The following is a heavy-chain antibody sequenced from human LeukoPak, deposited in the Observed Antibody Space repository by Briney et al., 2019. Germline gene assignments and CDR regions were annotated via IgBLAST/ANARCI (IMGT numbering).Heavy chain of an antibody. J-gene: IGHJ5*02. CDR1: GYTFTSYG. CDR3: AREVRVSVTTYWFDP. CDR2: IIPIFGTA. V-gene: IGHV1-69*13. D-gene: IGHD4-11*01. Sequence: SVKVSCKTSGYTFTSYGISWVRQAPGQGLEWMVGIIPIFGTANYAQKFQGRVTITADESTSTAYMELSSLRSEDTAVYYCAREVRVSVTTYWFDPWGQGTLVTVSS.